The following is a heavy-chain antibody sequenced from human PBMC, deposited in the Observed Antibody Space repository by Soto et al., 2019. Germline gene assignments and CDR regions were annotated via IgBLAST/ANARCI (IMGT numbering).Heavy chain of an antibody. J-gene: IGHJ4*02. D-gene: IGHD6-19*01. CDR3: AKDRGWSSADLDY. Sequence: QVQLVESGGGVVQPGRPLRLSCAASGFTFSSFGMHWVRQAPGKGLEWVALISYDGSNKYYADSVKGRFTISRDKSTNTVYLQMNSLRAEDTAVYYCAKDRGWSSADLDYWGQGTLVTVSS. V-gene: IGHV3-30*18. CDR2: ISYDGSNK. CDR1: GFTFSSFG.